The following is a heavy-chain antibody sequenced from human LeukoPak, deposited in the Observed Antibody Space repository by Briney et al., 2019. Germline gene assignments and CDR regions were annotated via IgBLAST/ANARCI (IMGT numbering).Heavy chain of an antibody. CDR1: GFTFDGNA. V-gene: IGHV3-23*01. CDR3: AKRGVVIRVILVGFHKEAYYFDS. D-gene: IGHD3-22*01. J-gene: IGHJ4*02. Sequence: GGTLRLSCAASGFTFDGNAMSWVRQAPGKGLEWVAGISDSGGRTTYADSVKGRFTMSRDNPKNTLCLQMNSLGAEDTAVYFCAKRGVVIRVILVGFHKEAYYFDSWGQGALVTVSS. CDR2: ISDSGGRT.